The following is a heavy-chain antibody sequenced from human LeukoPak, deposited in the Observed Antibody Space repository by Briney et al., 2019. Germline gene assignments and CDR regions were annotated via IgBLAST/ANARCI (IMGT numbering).Heavy chain of an antibody. V-gene: IGHV3-48*01. CDR2: ISTSGSTL. J-gene: IGHJ4*02. Sequence: GGSLRLSCAASGITFSSYSMNWVRQAPGKGLEWVSYISTSGSTLHYADSVKDRFTVSRDNANNSLYLQMNSLRAEDTAVYYCAREHGNYLRHWGQGTLVTVSS. CDR1: GITFSSYS. CDR3: AREHGNYLRH. D-gene: IGHD1-7*01.